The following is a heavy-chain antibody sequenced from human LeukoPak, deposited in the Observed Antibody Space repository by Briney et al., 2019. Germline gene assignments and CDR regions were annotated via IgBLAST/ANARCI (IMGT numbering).Heavy chain of an antibody. CDR2: ISGSGANT. CDR3: ATRGANTNYFDY. D-gene: IGHD1/OR15-1a*01. Sequence: GGSLRLSCAASGFTFSSFAMSWVRQAPGKGLEWVSAISGSGANTYSAGSVKGRFTISRDNSKNTLYLQMNSLRAEDTAVYYCATRGANTNYFDYWGQGTLVTVSS. J-gene: IGHJ4*02. CDR1: GFTFSSFA. V-gene: IGHV3-23*01.